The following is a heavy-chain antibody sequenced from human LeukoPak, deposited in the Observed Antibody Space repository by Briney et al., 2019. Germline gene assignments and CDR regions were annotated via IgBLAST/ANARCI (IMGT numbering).Heavy chain of an antibody. CDR1: GGSISSTSSY. Sequence: SETLSLTCTVSGGSISSTSSYWGWLRQPPGKGLEWIASIYYSGNTYYNPPFKSRVTISVDMSKNQFSLKLTSVTAADTAVYYCARHEDPYDFWVGAFDIWGQGTMVTVSS. CDR2: IYYSGNT. J-gene: IGHJ3*02. D-gene: IGHD3-3*01. V-gene: IGHV4-39*01. CDR3: ARHEDPYDFWVGAFDI.